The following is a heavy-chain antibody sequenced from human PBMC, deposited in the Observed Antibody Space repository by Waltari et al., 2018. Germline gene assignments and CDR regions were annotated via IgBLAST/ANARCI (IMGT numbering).Heavy chain of an antibody. J-gene: IGHJ6*02. D-gene: IGHD6-13*01. Sequence: QVQLVQSGAEVKKPGSSVKVSCKASGGTFSSYAISWLRQAPGQGLEWMGGIIPIFGTANYAQKFQGRVTITADESTSTAYMELSSLRSEDTAVYYCARGLIAGGYYYYYGMDVWGQGTTVTVSS. CDR3: ARGLIAGGYYYYYGMDV. V-gene: IGHV1-69*01. CDR1: GGTFSSYA. CDR2: IIPIFGTA.